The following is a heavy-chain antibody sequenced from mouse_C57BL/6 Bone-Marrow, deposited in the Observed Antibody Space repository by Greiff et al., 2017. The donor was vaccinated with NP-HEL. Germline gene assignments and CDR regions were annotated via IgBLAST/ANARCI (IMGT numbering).Heavy chain of an antibody. CDR1: GYTFTSYG. J-gene: IGHJ3*01. Sequence: QVQLQQSGAELARPGASVKLSCKASGYTFTSYGISWVKQRTGQGLEWIGEIYPRSGNTYYNEKFKGKATLTADKSSSTAYMELRSLTSEDSAVYFCARGGYYGSTWFAYWGQGTLVTVSA. CDR3: ARGGYYGSTWFAY. D-gene: IGHD1-1*01. V-gene: IGHV1-81*01. CDR2: IYPRSGNT.